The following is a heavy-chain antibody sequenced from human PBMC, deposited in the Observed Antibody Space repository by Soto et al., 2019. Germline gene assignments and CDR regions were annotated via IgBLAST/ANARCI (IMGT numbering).Heavy chain of an antibody. CDR1: GGSISSGGYY. V-gene: IGHV4-31*03. CDR2: IYYSGST. CDR3: ARTNIVVVPAAGYYYYYMDV. J-gene: IGHJ6*03. Sequence: TCTVSGGSISSGGYYWSWIRQHPGKGLEWIGYIYYSGSTYYNPSLKSRVTISVDTSKNQFSLKLSSVTAADTAVYYCARTNIVVVPAAGYYYYYMDVWGKGTTVTVSS. D-gene: IGHD2-2*01.